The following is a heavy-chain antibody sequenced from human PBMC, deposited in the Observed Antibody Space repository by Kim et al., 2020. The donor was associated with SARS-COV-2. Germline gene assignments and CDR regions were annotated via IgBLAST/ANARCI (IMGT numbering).Heavy chain of an antibody. D-gene: IGHD6-19*01. J-gene: IGHJ1*01. Sequence: GGSLRLSCAASGFTFSSYAMSWVRQAPGKGLEWVSAISGSGGSTYYADSVKGRFTISRDNSKNTLYLQMNSLRAEDTAVYYCAKGGHMGFAVAAAEYFQHWGQGTLVTVSS. CDR3: AKGGHMGFAVAAAEYFQH. V-gene: IGHV3-23*01. CDR2: ISGSGGST. CDR1: GFTFSSYA.